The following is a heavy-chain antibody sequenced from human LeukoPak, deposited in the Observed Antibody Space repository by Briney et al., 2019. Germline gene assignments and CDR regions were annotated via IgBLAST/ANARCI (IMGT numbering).Heavy chain of an antibody. CDR2: IYYSGST. V-gene: IGHV4-59*08. CDR3: ARRVLNYYGSGSPLYYFDY. Sequence: ASETLSLTCTVSGGSISSYYWSWIRQPPGKGLEWIGNIYYSGSTYYNPSLKSRVTISVDTSKDQFSLKLSSVTAADTAVYYCARRVLNYYGSGSPLYYFDYWGQGTLVTVSS. J-gene: IGHJ4*02. CDR1: GGSISSYY. D-gene: IGHD3-10*01.